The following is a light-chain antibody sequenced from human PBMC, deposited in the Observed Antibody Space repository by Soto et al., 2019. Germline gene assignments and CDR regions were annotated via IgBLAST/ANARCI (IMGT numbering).Light chain of an antibody. CDR2: QVN. V-gene: IGLV2-8*01. CDR3: SSYAGSNTVYV. CDR1: SSDVGAYNS. Sequence: QSALTQPPSASGPPGQSVAISCAGTSSDVGAYNSVSWYQQHPGKAPKLMIYQVNKRPSGVPDRFSGSKSGNTASLTVSGLQAEDEADYYCSSYAGSNTVYVFGTGTKVTVL. J-gene: IGLJ1*01.